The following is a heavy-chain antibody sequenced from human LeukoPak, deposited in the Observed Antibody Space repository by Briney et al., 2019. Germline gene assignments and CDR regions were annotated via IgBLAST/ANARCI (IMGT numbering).Heavy chain of an antibody. CDR1: GYAFTSYD. J-gene: IGHJ3*02. V-gene: IGHV1-8*03. CDR2: MNPNSGNG. CDR3: ARELRRDDI. Sequence: ASVKVSCNASGYAFTSYDINWVRQATGQGLEWMGYMNPNSGNGGYAQKFQGRVTITTDTSISTAYMELSGLTSEDTAVYYCARELRRDDIWGQGTLVTVSS. D-gene: IGHD6-25*01.